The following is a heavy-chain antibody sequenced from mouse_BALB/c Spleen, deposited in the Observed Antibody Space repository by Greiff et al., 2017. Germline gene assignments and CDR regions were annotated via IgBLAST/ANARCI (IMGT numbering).Heavy chain of an antibody. D-gene: IGHD2-1*01. V-gene: IGHV5-12-1*01. CDR2: ISSGGGST. J-gene: IGHJ3*01. CDR3: ARQGYYAPFAY. CDR1: GFAFSSYD. Sequence: EVKLMESGGGLVKPGGSLKLSCAASGFAFSSYDMSWARQTPEKRLEWVAYISSGGGSTYYPDTVKGRFTISRDNAKNTLYLQMSSLKSEDTAMYYCARQGYYAPFAYWGQGTLVTVSA.